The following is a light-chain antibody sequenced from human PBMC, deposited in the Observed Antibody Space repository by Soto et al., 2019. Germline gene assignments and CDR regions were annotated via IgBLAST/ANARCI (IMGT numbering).Light chain of an antibody. CDR1: QSVSTY. V-gene: IGKV3-11*01. J-gene: IGKJ5*01. CDR2: DAS. CDR3: QQRHSWVT. Sequence: EIVLTQSPGTLSLSPGETATLSCRASQSVSTYLAWFQQKPGQAPRLLIYDASTRATGIPARFSGSGSGTDFTLTISMLEPEDFAIYYCQQRHSWVTFGQGTRLEIK.